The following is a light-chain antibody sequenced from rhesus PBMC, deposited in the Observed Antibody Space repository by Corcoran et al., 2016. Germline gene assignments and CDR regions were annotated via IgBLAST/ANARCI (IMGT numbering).Light chain of an antibody. V-gene: IGKV3-42*03. J-gene: IGKJ4*01. Sequence: EIVLTQSPATLSLSPGERATLSCRASQSITSSLAWYQQKPEQAPRPLISAASNRATGIPDRFSGSGSGTDFTLTIISLEPEDFAVYYCQQYNNWPLTFGGGTKVEIK. CDR1: QSITSS. CDR2: AAS. CDR3: QQYNNWPLT.